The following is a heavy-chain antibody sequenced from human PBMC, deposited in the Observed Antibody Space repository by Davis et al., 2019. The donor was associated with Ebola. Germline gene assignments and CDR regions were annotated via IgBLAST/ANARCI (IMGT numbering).Heavy chain of an antibody. J-gene: IGHJ4*02. V-gene: IGHV3-30*02. CDR3: VKDYSSGYNFDY. D-gene: IGHD3-22*01. CDR2: IRYDGSDK. CDR1: GFSFSIYG. Sequence: GGSLRLSCAASGFSFSIYGMHWVRQAPGKGLEWVSFIRYDGSDKYYADSVMGRFTISRDNSKNMVFLQMNRLRDEDTAVYYCVKDYSSGYNFDYWGRGTLITVSS.